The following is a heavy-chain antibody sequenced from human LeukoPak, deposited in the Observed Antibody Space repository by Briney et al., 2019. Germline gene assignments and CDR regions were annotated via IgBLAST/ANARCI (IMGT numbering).Heavy chain of an antibody. CDR3: AREYSVFDY. J-gene: IGHJ4*02. Sequence: SETLSLTCTVSGDPISGSSNYKWSLLRPPPGKGLEWIGYIYYHGSTNYNPSLRRRATSSVATSKHQFSLMLTSMTAASTAVYYCAREYSVFDYWGRGTLVTVST. V-gene: IGHV4-61*01. D-gene: IGHD6-13*01. CDR2: IYYHGST. CDR1: GDPISGSSNYK.